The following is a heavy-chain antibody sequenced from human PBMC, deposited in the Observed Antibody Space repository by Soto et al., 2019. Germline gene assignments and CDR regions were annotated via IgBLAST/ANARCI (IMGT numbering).Heavy chain of an antibody. CDR3: ARSAGGNFGIIIEGTNWFDP. CDR2: INPHGGRT. CDR1: RDTFTSYY. D-gene: IGHD1-26*01. V-gene: IGHV1-46*01. J-gene: IGHJ5*02. Sequence: ASVKVSCKAPRDTFTSYYINWVRQAPGQGLEWMGVINPHGGRTAYAQKFKGRVTLTRDTSASTVYMEVSSLPSEDTAMDYCARSAGGNFGIIIEGTNWFDPWGQGTLATVSS.